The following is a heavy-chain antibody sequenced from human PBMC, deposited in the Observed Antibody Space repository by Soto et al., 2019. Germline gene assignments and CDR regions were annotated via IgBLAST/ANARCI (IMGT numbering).Heavy chain of an antibody. CDR3: ARDLYSYGSHSFDY. V-gene: IGHV1-3*01. Sequence: SGKVSCKASGYKLTSYAMTWVLQAPGQRLEWMGWINAGNGNTKYSQKLQGRFTITRDTSASTAYMELSSLRSEDTAVYYCARDLYSYGSHSFDYWGQGTLVTVSS. D-gene: IGHD5-18*01. J-gene: IGHJ4*02. CDR1: GYKLTSYA. CDR2: INAGNGNT.